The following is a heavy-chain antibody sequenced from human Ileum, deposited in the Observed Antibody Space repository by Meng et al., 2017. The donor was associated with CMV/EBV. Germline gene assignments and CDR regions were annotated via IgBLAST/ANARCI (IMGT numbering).Heavy chain of an antibody. V-gene: IGHV7-4-1*02. CDR1: GYTFTSYA. D-gene: IGHD3-10*01. CDR3: ARVETNYGSENYFGY. Sequence: SGYTFTSYAINWVRQAPGQGPEWMGWISTYTGNPAYAQGFTGRFVFSLDTSVNTAYLQISSLKTEDTAVYYCARVETNYGSENYFGYWGEGTLVTVSS. J-gene: IGHJ4*02. CDR2: ISTYTGNP.